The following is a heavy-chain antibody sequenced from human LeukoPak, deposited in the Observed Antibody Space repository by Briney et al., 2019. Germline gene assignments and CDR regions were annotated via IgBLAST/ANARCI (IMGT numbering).Heavy chain of an antibody. Sequence: PGQSLRLSCTTSGFAFDDFAMSWVRQPAGKGLKWVGFIRRRAYGGAAEYAASVKGRFIISRDDSKGIAYLQMNSLKTEDTAVYCSRNGLVDFDYWGQGSRVLVSP. CDR1: GFAFDDFA. CDR2: IRRRAYGGAA. J-gene: IGHJ4*02. CDR3: SRNGLVDFDY. V-gene: IGHV3-49*04.